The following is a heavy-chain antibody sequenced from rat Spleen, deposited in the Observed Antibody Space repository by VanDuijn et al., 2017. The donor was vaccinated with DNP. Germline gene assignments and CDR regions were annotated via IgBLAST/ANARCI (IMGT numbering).Heavy chain of an antibody. CDR1: GYSISRFY. Sequence: EVQLQESGSGLVKPSQSLSLPCSVTGYSISRFYWGWVRKFPGNKMEYIGHISYSGSTNYNPSLRSRISITRDTSKNHFFLHLNSVTTEDTATYYCARWTRYFDYWGQGVMVTVSS. CDR3: ARWTRYFDY. J-gene: IGHJ2*01. D-gene: IGHD1-7*01. V-gene: IGHV3-1*01. CDR2: ISYSGST.